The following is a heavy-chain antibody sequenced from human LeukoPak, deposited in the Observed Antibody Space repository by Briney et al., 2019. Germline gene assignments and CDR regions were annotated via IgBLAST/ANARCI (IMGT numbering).Heavy chain of an antibody. V-gene: IGHV1-2*02. CDR1: GYTFIGYY. CDR2: IYPKAGGT. J-gene: IGHJ5*02. Sequence: PGPSVPSYSQASGYTFIGYYLHWVRQAPGQGLEWMGWIYPKAGGTSYAQKFQGRVTMTRDTSISTAYMELIGLRSDDTAVYYCAGPWDLVGFDPWGEGSLVSVSS. D-gene: IGHD1-26*01. CDR3: AGPWDLVGFDP.